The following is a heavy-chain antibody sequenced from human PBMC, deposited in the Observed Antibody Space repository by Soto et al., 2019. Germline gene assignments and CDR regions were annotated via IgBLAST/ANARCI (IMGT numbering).Heavy chain of an antibody. Sequence: SVKVSCKASGYTFTSYYMHWVRQAPGQGLEWMGIINPSGGSTSYAQKFQGRVTMTRDTSTSTVYMELSSLRSEDTAVYYCTRTYYDFWSGYIRAAGMDVWGQGTTVTVSS. J-gene: IGHJ6*02. CDR1: GYTFTSYY. CDR3: TRTYYDFWSGYIRAAGMDV. CDR2: INPSGGST. D-gene: IGHD3-3*01. V-gene: IGHV1-46*01.